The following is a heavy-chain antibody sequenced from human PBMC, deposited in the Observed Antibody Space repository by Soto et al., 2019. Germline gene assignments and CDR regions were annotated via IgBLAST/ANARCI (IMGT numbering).Heavy chain of an antibody. CDR2: SRDKPQGYST. CDR1: GFTLSDHY. D-gene: IGHD5-18*01. Sequence: LRLSCAGSGFTLSDHYIDWVRQAPGKGLEWVGRSRDKPQGYSTAYAASVKGRFTTSRDESKNSAYLQMNSLKTEDTAVYYCAADTPTFGQGEFEYWGQGTQVTVSS. J-gene: IGHJ4*02. CDR3: AADTPTFGQGEFEY. V-gene: IGHV3-72*01.